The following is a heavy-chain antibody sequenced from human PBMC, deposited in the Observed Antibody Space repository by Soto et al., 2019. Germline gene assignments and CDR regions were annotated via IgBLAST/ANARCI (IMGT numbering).Heavy chain of an antibody. Sequence: GGSLRLSCADSGFTFNTYPMSWVRQAPGKGLEWVSAISENGGKTYYADSMKGRFTISRDNSKNTLYLQMNSLRAEDTAVYYCAKDKPGTTSFDYWGQGT. CDR1: GFTFNTYP. CDR2: ISENGGKT. D-gene: IGHD1-1*01. CDR3: AKDKPGTTSFDY. J-gene: IGHJ4*02. V-gene: IGHV3-23*01.